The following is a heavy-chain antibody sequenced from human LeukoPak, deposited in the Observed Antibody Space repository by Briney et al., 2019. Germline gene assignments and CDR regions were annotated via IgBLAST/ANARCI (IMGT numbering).Heavy chain of an antibody. Sequence: GGSLRLSCAASGFTFSSYAMSWVRQAPGKGLEWVSAISGSGGSTYYADSVKGRFTNSRDNSKNTLYLQMNSLRAEDTAVYYCAKDWSSSSGYYFDYWGQGTLVTVSS. CDR2: ISGSGGST. D-gene: IGHD3-22*01. CDR3: AKDWSSSSGYYFDY. J-gene: IGHJ4*02. CDR1: GFTFSSYA. V-gene: IGHV3-23*01.